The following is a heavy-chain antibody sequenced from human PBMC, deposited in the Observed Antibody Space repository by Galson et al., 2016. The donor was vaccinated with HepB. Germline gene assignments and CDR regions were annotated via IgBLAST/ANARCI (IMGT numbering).Heavy chain of an antibody. CDR1: GGSISSGGYY. Sequence: TLSLTCTVSGGSISSGGYYWTWIRQHPGKGLEWIGYIYYSGSTYYNPSLKSRPTISVDTSKNQFSLSLSSVTAADTAVYYCARTGYSGYDFNFDYRGQGTLVTVSS. CDR3: ARTGYSGYDFNFDY. CDR2: IYYSGST. D-gene: IGHD5-12*01. J-gene: IGHJ4*02. V-gene: IGHV4-31*03.